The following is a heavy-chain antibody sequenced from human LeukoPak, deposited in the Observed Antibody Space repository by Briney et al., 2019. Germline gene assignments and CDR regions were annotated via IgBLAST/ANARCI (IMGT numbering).Heavy chain of an antibody. J-gene: IGHJ4*02. D-gene: IGHD1-14*01. V-gene: IGHV3-49*03. CDR1: GFTFGDYA. CDR3: TRGGWENRFDY. Sequence: GGSLRLSFTASGFTFGDYAMSWFRQAPGKGLEWVGFIRSKAHGGTTDCAASVKGRFTISRDDSKSSAYLQMNSLKTEDTAVYYCTRGGWENRFDYWGQGTLVTVSS. CDR2: IRSKAHGGTT.